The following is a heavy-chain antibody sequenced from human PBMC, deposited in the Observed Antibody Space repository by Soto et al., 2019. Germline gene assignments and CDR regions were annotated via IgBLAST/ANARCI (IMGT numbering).Heavy chain of an antibody. D-gene: IGHD4-17*01. Sequence: PSETLSLTCTVSGGSISSGSYYWSWIRQPPGKGLEWIGYIYYSGSTNYNPSLKSRVTISVDTSKNQFSLKLSSVTAADTAVYYCARDTGRGFDYWGQGTLVTVSS. J-gene: IGHJ4*02. V-gene: IGHV4-61*01. CDR3: ARDTGRGFDY. CDR2: IYYSGST. CDR1: GGSISSGSYY.